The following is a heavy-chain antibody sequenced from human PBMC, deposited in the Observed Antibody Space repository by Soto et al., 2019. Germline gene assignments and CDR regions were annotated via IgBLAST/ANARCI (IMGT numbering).Heavy chain of an antibody. CDR1: GGSISSSNW. D-gene: IGHD2-21*02. J-gene: IGHJ6*02. CDR3: ARADCGGDCYSGRYYYYGMDV. CDR2: IYHSGST. Sequence: QVQLQESGPGLVKPSGTLSLTCAVSGGSISSSNWWSLVRQPPGKGLEWIGEIYHSGSTNYNPSLKSRVTISVDKSKNQFSLKLSSVTAADTAVYYCARADCGGDCYSGRYYYYGMDVWGQGTTVTVSS. V-gene: IGHV4-4*02.